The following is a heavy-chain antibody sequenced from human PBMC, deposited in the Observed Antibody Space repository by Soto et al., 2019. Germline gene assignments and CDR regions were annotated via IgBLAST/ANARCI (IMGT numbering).Heavy chain of an antibody. CDR2: MYYSGST. CDR1: GGSMSPYY. J-gene: IGHJ4*02. Sequence: ASETLSLTCTVSGGSMSPYYWSWIRQPPGKGLEWIGYMYYSGSTNYSPSLKSRVTMSVDTSKNQFSLKLSSVTAADTAVYYCARGYSDSRGYYSDYWGQGTLVTVSS. D-gene: IGHD3-22*01. CDR3: ARGYSDSRGYYSDY. V-gene: IGHV4-59*01.